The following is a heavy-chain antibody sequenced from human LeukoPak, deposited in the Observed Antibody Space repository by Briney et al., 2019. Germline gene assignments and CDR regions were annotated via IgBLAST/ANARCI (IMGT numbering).Heavy chain of an antibody. V-gene: IGHV4-59*01. Sequence: SETLSLTCTVSGGSISSYFWSWIRQPPGKGLEWIGYIYYSGSTNYNPSLKSRVTISVDTSKNQFSLKLSSVTAADTAVYYCARGSWGYCSSTSCSVDYWGQGTLVTVSS. CDR2: IYYSGST. CDR3: ARGSWGYCSSTSCSVDY. CDR1: GGSISSYF. J-gene: IGHJ4*02. D-gene: IGHD2-2*01.